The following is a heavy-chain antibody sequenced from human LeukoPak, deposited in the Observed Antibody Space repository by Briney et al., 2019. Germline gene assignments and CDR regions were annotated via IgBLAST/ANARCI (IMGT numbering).Heavy chain of an antibody. Sequence: GGSLRLSCATSGCTFSSYAMSWVRQAPGKGLEWVSSISGRGANTHYADSVKGRFTISGDYSKNTLNLQMNSLRAEDTAVYYCATPLDYYDTSGYHQGGDWGQGTLVTVSS. D-gene: IGHD3-22*01. J-gene: IGHJ4*02. CDR3: ATPLDYYDTSGYHQGGD. CDR1: GCTFSSYA. CDR2: ISGRGANT. V-gene: IGHV3-23*01.